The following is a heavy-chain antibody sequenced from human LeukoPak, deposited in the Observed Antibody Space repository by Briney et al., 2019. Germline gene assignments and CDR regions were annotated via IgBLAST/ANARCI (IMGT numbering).Heavy chain of an antibody. Sequence: ASVKVSCKASGYTFTGYYMHWVRQAPGQGLEWMGWINPNSGGTNYAQKFQGRVTMTRDTSISTAYMELSRLRSDDTAVYYCARDYGGNYPRWDYWGQGTLVTVSS. CDR2: INPNSGGT. V-gene: IGHV1-2*02. CDR1: GYTFTGYY. CDR3: ARDYGGNYPRWDY. J-gene: IGHJ4*02. D-gene: IGHD4-23*01.